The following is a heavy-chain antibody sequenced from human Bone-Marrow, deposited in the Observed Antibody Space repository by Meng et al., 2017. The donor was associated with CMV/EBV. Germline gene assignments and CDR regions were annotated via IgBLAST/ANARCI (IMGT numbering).Heavy chain of an antibody. J-gene: IGHJ6*02. V-gene: IGHV4-39*07. D-gene: IGHD6-6*01. CDR2: IYYSGST. CDR1: GGSISSSSYY. CDR3: ARDRNIAARPYYYYYGMDV. Sequence: GSLRLSCTVSGGSISSSSYYWGWIRQPPGKGLEWIGSIYYSGSTYYNPSLKSRVTISVDTSKNQFSLKLSSVTAADTAVYYCARDRNIAARPYYYYYGMDVWGQGTTVTVSS.